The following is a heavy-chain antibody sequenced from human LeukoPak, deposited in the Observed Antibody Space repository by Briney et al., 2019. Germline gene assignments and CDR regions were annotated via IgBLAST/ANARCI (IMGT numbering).Heavy chain of an antibody. V-gene: IGHV4-59*11. CDR3: AREVGDSSDWTSFDY. Sequence: SETLSLTCTVSGGSISSHYWSWIRQSPGKGLEWIGYIYYSGSTNYNPSLKSRVAMSVDTSKNQFSLKLSSVTAADTAVYYCAREVGDSSDWTSFDYWGQGTLVTVSS. D-gene: IGHD3-22*01. CDR2: IYYSGST. CDR1: GGSISSHY. J-gene: IGHJ4*02.